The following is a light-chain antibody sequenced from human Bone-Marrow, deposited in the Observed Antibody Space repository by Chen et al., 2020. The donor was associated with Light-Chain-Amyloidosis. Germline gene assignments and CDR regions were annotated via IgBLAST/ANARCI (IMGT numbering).Light chain of an antibody. CDR2: SDT. J-gene: IGLJ2*01. Sequence: SYELTQPPSVSVSPGQTARITCSGDDLPTKYAYWYQQKPGQAHVLGIHSDTERPSGISERFSGSSSGTTATLTISGVQAEDEADYHCQSADSSGTYEVIFGGGTKLTVL. CDR1: DLPTKY. V-gene: IGLV3-25*03. CDR3: QSADSSGTYEVI.